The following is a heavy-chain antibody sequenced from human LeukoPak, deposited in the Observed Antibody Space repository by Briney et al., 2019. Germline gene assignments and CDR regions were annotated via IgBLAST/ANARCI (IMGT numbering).Heavy chain of an antibody. Sequence: GGSLKLSCATSGFTFSGSAMHWVRQASGKGLEWVGRIRSKANSYATAYAASVKGRFTISRDDSKNTAYLQMNSLKTEDTAVYYCTRHAVRYCSSTSCWARGRNAFDIWGQGTMVTVSS. CDR1: GFTFSGSA. D-gene: IGHD2-2*01. V-gene: IGHV3-73*01. CDR3: TRHAVRYCSSTSCWARGRNAFDI. J-gene: IGHJ3*02. CDR2: IRSKANSYAT.